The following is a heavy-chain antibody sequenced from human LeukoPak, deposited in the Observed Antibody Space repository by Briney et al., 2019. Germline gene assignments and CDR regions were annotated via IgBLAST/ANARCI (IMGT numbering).Heavy chain of an antibody. J-gene: IGHJ5*02. Sequence: ASETLSLTCTVSGGSISSSSYYWGWIRQPPGKGLEWIGSIYYSGSTYYNPSLKSRVTISVDTSKNQFSLKLSSVTAADTAVYYCARGPLATIRSWFDPWGQGTLVTVSS. V-gene: IGHV4-39*01. CDR2: IYYSGST. D-gene: IGHD5-12*01. CDR3: ARGPLATIRSWFDP. CDR1: GGSISSSSYY.